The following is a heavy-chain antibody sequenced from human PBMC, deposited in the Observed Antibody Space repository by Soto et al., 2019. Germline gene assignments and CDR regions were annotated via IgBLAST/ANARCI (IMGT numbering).Heavy chain of an antibody. J-gene: IGHJ4*02. Sequence: EVQLVESGGGLIQPGGSLRLSCAASGFNFIRKYMIWVRQAPGKGLEWVSILYSGGTTYYADSVKGRFTISRDTSENTSYLQMNSLRADDTAVYYCARGLYDSGSFYFDFWCQGTLVTVSS. V-gene: IGHV3-53*01. CDR1: GFNFIRKY. CDR3: ARGLYDSGSFYFDF. CDR2: LYSGGTT. D-gene: IGHD3-10*01.